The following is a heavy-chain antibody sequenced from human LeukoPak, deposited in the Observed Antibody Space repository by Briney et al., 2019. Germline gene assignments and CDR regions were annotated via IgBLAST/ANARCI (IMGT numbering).Heavy chain of an antibody. V-gene: IGHV3-64*01. Sequence: GGSLRLSCVASGFTFSTYTMHWVRQAPGKGLEYVSAISSNGDSTYYANSVKGRFTISRDNSKNTLYLQMGSLRAEDMAVYYCARVRIVGATAYFDYWGQGTLVTVSS. CDR1: GFTFSTYT. D-gene: IGHD1-26*01. CDR2: ISSNGDST. J-gene: IGHJ4*02. CDR3: ARVRIVGATAYFDY.